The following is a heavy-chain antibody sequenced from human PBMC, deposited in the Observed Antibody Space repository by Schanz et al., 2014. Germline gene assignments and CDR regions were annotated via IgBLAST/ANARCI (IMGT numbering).Heavy chain of an antibody. Sequence: QVQLVQSGPEVKKPGASVKVSCKASGYIFGSHGMTWVRQAPGQGPELMGWINAHTGNTQYAQKFQGRVNMTRDTVTTTVHLELTRLRTDDTAIYYCARVHIAAYHYNSPGAFDIWGQGTMXTVSS. CDR3: ARVHIAAYHYNSPGAFDI. J-gene: IGHJ3*02. V-gene: IGHV1-18*01. CDR1: GYIFGSHG. CDR2: INAHTGNT. D-gene: IGHD3-10*01.